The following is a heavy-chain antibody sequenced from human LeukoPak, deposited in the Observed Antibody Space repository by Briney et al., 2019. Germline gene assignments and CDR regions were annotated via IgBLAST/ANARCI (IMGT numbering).Heavy chain of an antibody. CDR3: AAYYVSSGYYYAYDAFDI. V-gene: IGHV4-39*07. D-gene: IGHD3-22*01. CDR2: IYYSGST. J-gene: IGHJ3*02. CDR1: GGSISSSSYY. Sequence: SETLSLTCTVSGGSISSSSYYWGWIRQPPGKGLEWIGSIYYSGSTNYNPSLKSRATISVDTSKNQFSLKLSSVTAADTAVYYCAAYYVSSGYYYAYDAFDIWGQGTMVTVSS.